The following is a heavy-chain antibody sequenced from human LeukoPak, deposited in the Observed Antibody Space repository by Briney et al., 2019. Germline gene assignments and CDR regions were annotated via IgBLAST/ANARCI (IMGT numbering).Heavy chain of an antibody. CDR3: ARDIREFVVVPAAMQDSASYNWFDP. Sequence: PSETLSLTCTVSGGSISSYYWSWIRQPPGKGLEWIGYIYYSGSTNYNPSLKSRVTISVDTSKSQFSLKLSSVTAADTAVYYCARDIREFVVVPAAMQDSASYNWFDPWGQGTLVTVSS. V-gene: IGHV4-59*01. J-gene: IGHJ5*02. D-gene: IGHD2-2*01. CDR2: IYYSGST. CDR1: GGSISSYY.